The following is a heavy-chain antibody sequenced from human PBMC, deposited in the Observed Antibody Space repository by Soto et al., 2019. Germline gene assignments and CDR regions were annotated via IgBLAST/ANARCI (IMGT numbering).Heavy chain of an antibody. CDR3: AGRDGYDTRYYYGMDV. Sequence: QVQLVQSGAEVKKPGSSVKVSCKASGGTFSSYTISWVRQAPGQGLEWMGRIIPILGIANYAQKFQGRVTITADKSTSTAYMELSSLRSEDTAVYYCAGRDGYDTRYYYGMDVWGQGTTVTVSS. CDR2: IIPILGIA. V-gene: IGHV1-69*02. J-gene: IGHJ6*02. CDR1: GGTFSSYT. D-gene: IGHD5-12*01.